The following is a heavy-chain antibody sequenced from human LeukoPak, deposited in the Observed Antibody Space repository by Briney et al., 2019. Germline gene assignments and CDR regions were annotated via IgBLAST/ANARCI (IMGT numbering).Heavy chain of an antibody. CDR1: GXTFSNYA. V-gene: IGHV3-23*01. D-gene: IGHD1-26*01. CDR2: ISVSGEST. Sequence: GGSLRLSWAASGXTFSNYAMTWVRQAPGKGLQWVSTISVSGESTYYADSVKGRFTISRDSSKSTLYLQMNSLRAEDTAVYYCARETRGTVGSYWGQGTLVTVSP. CDR3: ARETRGTVGSY. J-gene: IGHJ4*02.